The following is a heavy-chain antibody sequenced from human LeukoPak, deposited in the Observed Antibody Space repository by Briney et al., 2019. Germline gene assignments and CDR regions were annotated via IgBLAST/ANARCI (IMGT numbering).Heavy chain of an antibody. J-gene: IGHJ4*02. CDR2: VSHSGSP. D-gene: IGHD3-16*02. V-gene: IGHV4-38-2*02. Sequence: SETLSLTCTVSGCPISNGYYWGWFRQTPERGLEWIASVSHSGSPYYNPSLKSRVTISEDLSKNLYSLTLRSVTAADAAVYYCAREGRENIAIGVDWGQGVLVTVSS. CDR1: GCPISNGYY. CDR3: AREGRENIAIGVD.